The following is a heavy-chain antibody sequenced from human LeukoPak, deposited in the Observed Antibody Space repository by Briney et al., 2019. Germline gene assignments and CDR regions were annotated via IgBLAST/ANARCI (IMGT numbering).Heavy chain of an antibody. Sequence: GRSLRLSCAASGFTFSSYGMHWVRQAPGKGLEWVAVIWYDGSNKYYADSVKGRFTISRDNSKNTLYLQMDSLRAEDTAVYYCAASLGYCSGGSCYVYSFDYWGQGTLVTVSS. V-gene: IGHV3-33*01. J-gene: IGHJ4*02. CDR1: GFTFSSYG. D-gene: IGHD2-15*01. CDR2: IWYDGSNK. CDR3: AASLGYCSGGSCYVYSFDY.